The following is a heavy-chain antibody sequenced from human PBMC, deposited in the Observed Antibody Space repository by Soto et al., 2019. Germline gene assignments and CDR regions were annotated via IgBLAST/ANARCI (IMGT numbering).Heavy chain of an antibody. CDR3: ARVWTVYNWFDP. CDR1: GFTFSSYS. V-gene: IGHV3-21*01. CDR2: ISSSSSYI. Sequence: VQLVESGGGLVKPGGSLRLSCAASGFTFSSYSMNWVRQAPGKGLEWVSSISSSSSYIYYADSVKGRFTISRDNAKNSLYLQMNSLRAEDTAVYYCARVWTVYNWFDPWGQGTLVTVSS. D-gene: IGHD2-21*01. J-gene: IGHJ5*02.